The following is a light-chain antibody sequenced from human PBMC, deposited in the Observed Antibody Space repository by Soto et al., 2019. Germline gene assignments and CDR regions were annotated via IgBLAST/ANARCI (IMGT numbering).Light chain of an antibody. CDR3: QQRSNWPPIT. CDR2: DAS. V-gene: IGKV3-11*01. J-gene: IGKJ5*01. CDR1: QSVSNY. Sequence: EVVLTQSPATLSLSPGERATLSCRARQSVSNYLDWFQQKPGQAPRLPIYDASNRATGIPARFSGSGSGTDCTLTISSLEHEDFAVYDCQQRSNWPPITFGQGTRLEIK.